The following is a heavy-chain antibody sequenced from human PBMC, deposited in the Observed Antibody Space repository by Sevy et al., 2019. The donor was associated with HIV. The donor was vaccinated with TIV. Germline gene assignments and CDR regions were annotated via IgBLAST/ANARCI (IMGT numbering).Heavy chain of an antibody. CDR1: GFNFSEHF. J-gene: IGHJ4*02. CDR2: CRNKPDRFTT. V-gene: IGHV3-72*01. Sequence: GGSLRLSCSTSGFNFSEHFMEWVRQAPGKGLEWIGRCRNKPDRFTTEYAASVKGRFTISRDDSKSSLYLQMIGLQADDTALYFCVSADKNFYLDFWGQGTLVTVSS. CDR3: VSADKNFYLDF.